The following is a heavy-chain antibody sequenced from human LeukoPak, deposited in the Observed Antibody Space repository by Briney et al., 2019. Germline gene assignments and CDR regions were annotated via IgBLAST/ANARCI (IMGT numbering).Heavy chain of an antibody. V-gene: IGHV3-74*01. CDR2: IDPDGNT. CDR1: GSTLSNSW. Sequence: PGGSLRLSCAASGSTLSNSWMHWVRQAPGKGLVWVSRIDPDGNTDYADSVKGRFTISRDNAKNTLYLQMNSLRAEDTAVYRCARDVRGPHDFWGQGTLVTVSS. D-gene: IGHD2/OR15-2a*01. CDR3: ARDVRGPHDF. J-gene: IGHJ4*02.